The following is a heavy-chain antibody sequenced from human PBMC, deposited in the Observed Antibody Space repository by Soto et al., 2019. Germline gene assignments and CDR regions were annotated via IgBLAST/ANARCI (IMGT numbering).Heavy chain of an antibody. CDR3: ARTSYYDSSGYYNMDV. CDR2: IHHSGST. J-gene: IGHJ6*02. Sequence: QVQLQESGPGLVKPSGTLSLTCAVSAGSISSSNWWTWVRQSPGKGLEGIGEIHHSGSTNYNPSLKSRVTMSIDKSKNQFSLKLTSVTAADTADYYCARTSYYDSSGYYNMDVWGQGTTVTVSS. D-gene: IGHD3-22*01. V-gene: IGHV4-4*02. CDR1: AGSISSSNW.